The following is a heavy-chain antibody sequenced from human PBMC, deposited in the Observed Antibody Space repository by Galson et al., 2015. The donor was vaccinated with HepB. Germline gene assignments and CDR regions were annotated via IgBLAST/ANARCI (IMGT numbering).Heavy chain of an antibody. CDR3: ARGGSDSSYYWVD. V-gene: IGHV3-30*09. CDR1: GFSFSSYA. Sequence: SLRLSCAASGFSFSSYAMHWVRQAPGKGLEWVAVISYDGSAVYYADSVKGRFAISRDNGKKSLFLQLDSLRAEDRAVYYCARGGSDSSYYWVDWGQGILVTVSS. D-gene: IGHD1-26*01. J-gene: IGHJ4*02. CDR2: ISYDGSAV.